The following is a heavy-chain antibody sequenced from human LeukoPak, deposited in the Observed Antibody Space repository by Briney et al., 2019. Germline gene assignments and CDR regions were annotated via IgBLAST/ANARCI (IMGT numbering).Heavy chain of an antibody. CDR1: GGSISSDY. Sequence: SETLSLTCTVSGGSISSDYWSWIRQSPGKGLEWIGYIYYSGTTSYNPSLKSRVTISLDTSKNQFSLKQSSATAADTAVYYCARGANWGSPDYWGQGTLVTVSS. V-gene: IGHV4-59*01. D-gene: IGHD7-27*01. CDR3: ARGANWGSPDY. J-gene: IGHJ4*02. CDR2: IYYSGTT.